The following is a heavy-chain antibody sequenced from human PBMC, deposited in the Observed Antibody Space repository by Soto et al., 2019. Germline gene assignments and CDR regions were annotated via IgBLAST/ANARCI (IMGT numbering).Heavy chain of an antibody. CDR1: GGSMSSRRYY. Sequence: QLQLQESGPGLVKPSETLSLTCTVSGGSMSSRRYYWDWIRQPPGKGLEWIGSIYSSGSTDYNPSLKSRLTISMDTSQNQFSLKMSSVTAADTAVYYCARHSGDYDILNGESYNWFDPWGQGTLVTVSS. J-gene: IGHJ5*02. CDR3: ARHSGDYDILNGESYNWFDP. V-gene: IGHV4-39*01. CDR2: IYSSGST. D-gene: IGHD3-9*01.